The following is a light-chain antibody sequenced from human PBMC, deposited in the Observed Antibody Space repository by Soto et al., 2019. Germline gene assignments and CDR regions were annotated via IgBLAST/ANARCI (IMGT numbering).Light chain of an antibody. CDR2: GGS. CDR1: QSISIN. V-gene: IGKV3D-15*01. Sequence: EIVLTQSPGTLSVSPGDRVTLSCRASQSISINLAWYQHKPGQAPRLLIHGGSTRATGIPDRISGSGSGTGFTLTISSLQSEDFAVYYCQQFRNWPWTFGQGTKVDIK. CDR3: QQFRNWPWT. J-gene: IGKJ1*01.